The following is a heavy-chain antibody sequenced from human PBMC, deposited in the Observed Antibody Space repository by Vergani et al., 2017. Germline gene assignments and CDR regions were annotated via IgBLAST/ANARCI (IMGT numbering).Heavy chain of an antibody. V-gene: IGHV4-34*01. CDR1: GGSFSGYY. D-gene: IGHD5-18*01. CDR3: ARDERRGYSYGLANYFDY. J-gene: IGHJ4*02. Sequence: QVQLQQWGAGLLKPSETLSLTCAVYGGSFSGYYWSWIRQPPGKGLEWIGEINHSGSTNYNPSLKSRVTISVDTSKNQFSLKRSSVTAADTAVYDFARDERRGYSYGLANYFDYWGQGTLVTVSS. CDR2: INHSGST.